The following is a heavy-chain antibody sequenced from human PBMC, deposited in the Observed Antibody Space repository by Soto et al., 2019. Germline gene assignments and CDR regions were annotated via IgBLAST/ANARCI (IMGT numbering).Heavy chain of an antibody. D-gene: IGHD4-17*01. J-gene: IGHJ5*02. V-gene: IGHV4-30-2*01. Sequence: SETLSLTCAVSGGSISSGGYSWSWIRQPPGKGLEWIGYIYHSGSTYYNPSLKSRVTISVDRSKNQFSLKLSSLTAADTAVYYCARGAVTNWFDPWGQGTLVTVSS. CDR2: IYHSGST. CDR1: GGSISSGGYS. CDR3: ARGAVTNWFDP.